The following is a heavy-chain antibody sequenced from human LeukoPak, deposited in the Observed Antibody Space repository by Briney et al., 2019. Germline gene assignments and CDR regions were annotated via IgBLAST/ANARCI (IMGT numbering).Heavy chain of an antibody. D-gene: IGHD3-10*01. CDR2: ISSSSSYI. CDR3: ASGGGSGGTHDY. CDR1: GFTFSSYS. J-gene: IGHJ4*02. Sequence: GGSLRLSCAASGFTFSSYSMNWVRQAPGKGLEWVSSISSSSSYIYYADSVRGRFTISRDNAKNSLYLQMNSLRAEDTAVYYCASGGGSGGTHDYWGQGTLVTASS. V-gene: IGHV3-21*01.